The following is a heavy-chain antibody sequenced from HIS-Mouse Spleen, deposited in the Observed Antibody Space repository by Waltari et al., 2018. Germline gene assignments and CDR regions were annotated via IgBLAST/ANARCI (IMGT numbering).Heavy chain of an antibody. CDR1: GGSISSSSYY. V-gene: IGHV4-39*07. D-gene: IGHD6-13*01. J-gene: IGHJ2*01. Sequence: QLQLQESGPGLVKPSETLSLTCTVSGGSISSSSYYWGWIRQPPGKGREWTGSISYSGSTYYNPSLKSRVTISVDTSKNQFSLKLSSVTAADTAVYYCAREIPYSSSWYDWYFDLWGRGTLVTVSS. CDR3: AREIPYSSSWYDWYFDL. CDR2: ISYSGST.